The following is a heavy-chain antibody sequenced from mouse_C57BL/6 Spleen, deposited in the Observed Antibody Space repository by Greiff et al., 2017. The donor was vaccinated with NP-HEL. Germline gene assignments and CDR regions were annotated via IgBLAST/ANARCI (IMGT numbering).Heavy chain of an antibody. J-gene: IGHJ4*01. V-gene: IGHV5-17*01. CDR3: ARQGDGLYAMDY. CDR2: ISSGSSTI. Sequence: EVKLQESGGGLVKPGGSLKLSCAASGFTFSDYGMHWVRQAPEKGLEWVAYISSGSSTIYYADTVKGRFTISRDNAKNTLFLQMTSLRSEDTAMYYCARQGDGLYAMDYWGQGTSVTVSS. D-gene: IGHD2-3*01. CDR1: GFTFSDYG.